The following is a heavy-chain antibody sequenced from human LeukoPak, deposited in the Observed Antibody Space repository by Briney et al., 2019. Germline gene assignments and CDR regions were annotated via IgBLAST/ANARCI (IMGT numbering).Heavy chain of an antibody. D-gene: IGHD6-6*01. CDR2: ISTSGITI. Sequence: GGSLRLSCAASGFIFSDYYLSWIRQAPGKGLEWLSCISTSGITIFSAGSVKGRFTVSRDNAKNSLYLQMNSLRAQDTAVYYCARTARVYDYWGQGILVTVSS. CDR3: ARTARVYDY. CDR1: GFIFSDYY. J-gene: IGHJ4*02. V-gene: IGHV3-11*01.